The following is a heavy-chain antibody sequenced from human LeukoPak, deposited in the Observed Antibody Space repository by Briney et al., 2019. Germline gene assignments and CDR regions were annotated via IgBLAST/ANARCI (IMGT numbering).Heavy chain of an antibody. CDR3: AREGPRGNSQFDY. CDR2: IWYDGSNK. V-gene: IGHV3-33*08. CDR1: GFTFSSYS. D-gene: IGHD2/OR15-2a*01. J-gene: IGHJ4*02. Sequence: GGSLRLSCAASGFTFSSYSMNWVRQAPGKGLEWVALIWYDGSNKYYADSVKGRLTISRDNSKNTLYLQMNSLRAEDTAVYYCAREGPRGNSQFDYWGQGTLVTVSS.